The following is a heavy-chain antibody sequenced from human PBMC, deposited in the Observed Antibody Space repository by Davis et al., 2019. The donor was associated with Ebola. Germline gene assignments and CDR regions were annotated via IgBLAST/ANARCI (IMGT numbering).Heavy chain of an antibody. Sequence: SVTVSCKASGGTFTSYAISWVRQAPGQGLEWMGGIIPLFGTANYAQKFQDRVTITADESTSTSYMELNSLRPDDTAVYYCARGGGGDSSGFQSWFDPWGQGTLVTVSS. CDR1: GGTFTSYA. CDR3: ARGGGGDSSGFQSWFDP. CDR2: IIPLFGTA. D-gene: IGHD3-22*01. V-gene: IGHV1-69*13. J-gene: IGHJ5*02.